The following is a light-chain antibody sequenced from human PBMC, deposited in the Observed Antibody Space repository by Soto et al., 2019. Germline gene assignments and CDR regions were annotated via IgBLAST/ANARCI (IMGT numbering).Light chain of an antibody. CDR2: EGS. V-gene: IGLV2-23*01. CDR3: CSYAGSVV. Sequence: QSALTQPASVSGSPGQSITISCTGTSSDVGSYNLVSWYQQHPGKAPKLMIYEGSKRPSGVSNRFSGSKSGNTASLTISGLHAEDEADYYCCSYAGSVVFGGGTKL. CDR1: SSDVGSYNL. J-gene: IGLJ2*01.